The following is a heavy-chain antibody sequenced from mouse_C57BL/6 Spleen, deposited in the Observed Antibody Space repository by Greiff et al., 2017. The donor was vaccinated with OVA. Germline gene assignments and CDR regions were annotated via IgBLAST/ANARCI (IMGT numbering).Heavy chain of an antibody. CDR1: GFNIKDYY. D-gene: IGHD3-2*02. V-gene: IGHV14-2*01. CDR3: ARGGSGAWFAY. J-gene: IGHJ3*01. CDR2: IDPEDGET. Sequence: EVKLQESGAELVKPGASVKLSCTASGFNIKDYYMHWVKQRTEQGLEWIGRIDPEDGETKYAPKFQGKAIITADTSSNTAYLQLSSLTSEDTAIYYCARGGSGAWFAYWGQGTLVTVSA.